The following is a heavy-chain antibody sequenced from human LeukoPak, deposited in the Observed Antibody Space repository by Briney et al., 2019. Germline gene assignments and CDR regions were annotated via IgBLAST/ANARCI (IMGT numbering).Heavy chain of an antibody. CDR3: ARPYPRTPDAFDI. J-gene: IGHJ3*02. V-gene: IGHV1-2*02. CDR1: GYTFTGYY. D-gene: IGHD2-2*01. CDR2: INPNSGGT. Sequence: ASVKVSCKASGYTFTGYYMHWVRQAPGQGLEWMGWINPNSGGTNYAQKFQGGVTMTRDTSISTAYMELSRLRSDDTAVYYCARPYPRTPDAFDIWGQGTMVTVSS.